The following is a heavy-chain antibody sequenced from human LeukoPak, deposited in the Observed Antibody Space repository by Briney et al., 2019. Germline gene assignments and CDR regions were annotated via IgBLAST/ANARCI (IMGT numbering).Heavy chain of an antibody. D-gene: IGHD3-3*01. CDR1: GFTFSSYG. CDR2: ISYDGSNK. Sequence: GGSLRLSCAASGFTFSSYGMHWVRQAPGKGLEWVAVISYDGSNKYYADSVKGRFTIARDNAKNSVYLEMNSLRADDTAVYYCARSARLMKGVVEVTALDDWGQGTLVTVSS. V-gene: IGHV3-30*03. J-gene: IGHJ4*02. CDR3: ARSARLMKGVVEVTALDD.